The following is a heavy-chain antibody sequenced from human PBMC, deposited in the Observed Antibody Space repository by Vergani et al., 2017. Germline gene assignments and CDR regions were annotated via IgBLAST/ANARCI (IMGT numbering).Heavy chain of an antibody. CDR2: ISSSSSYT. J-gene: IGHJ4*02. CDR1: GFTFSDYY. D-gene: IGHD2-15*01. V-gene: IGHV3-11*05. Sequence: QVQLVESGGGLVKPGGSLRLSCAASGFTFSDYYMSWIRQAPGKGLEWVSYISSSSSYTNYADSVKGRLTITRDNAKNSLYLRMNSLRAEDTAVYYCARGSVVAATEFDYWGQGTLVTVSS. CDR3: ARGSVVAATEFDY.